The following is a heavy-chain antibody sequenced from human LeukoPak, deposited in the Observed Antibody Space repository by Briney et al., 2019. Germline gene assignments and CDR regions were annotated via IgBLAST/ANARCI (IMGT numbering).Heavy chain of an antibody. Sequence: SETLSLTCTVSGGSISSGSYYWSWIRQPAGKGLEWIGRIYTSGSTNYNPSLKSRVTISVDTSKNQFSLKLSSVTAADTAVYYCARDMTYYYGSGSYYLYYYYMDVWGKGTTVTISS. V-gene: IGHV4-61*02. CDR3: ARDMTYYYGSGSYYLYYYYMDV. D-gene: IGHD3-10*01. CDR1: GGSISSGSYY. J-gene: IGHJ6*03. CDR2: IYTSGST.